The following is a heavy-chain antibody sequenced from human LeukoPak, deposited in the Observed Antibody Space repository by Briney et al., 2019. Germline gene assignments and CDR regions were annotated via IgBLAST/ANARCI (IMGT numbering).Heavy chain of an antibody. V-gene: IGHV1-18*01. Sequence: ASVKVSCKASGYTFTSYGISWVRQAPGQGLEWMGWISAYNGNTNYAQKLQGRVTMTTDTSTSTAYMELRSLRSDDTAVYYCARSVTMVRGVIITPFDYWGQGTLVTVFS. CDR1: GYTFTSYG. CDR3: ARSVTMVRGVIITPFDY. J-gene: IGHJ4*02. CDR2: ISAYNGNT. D-gene: IGHD3-10*01.